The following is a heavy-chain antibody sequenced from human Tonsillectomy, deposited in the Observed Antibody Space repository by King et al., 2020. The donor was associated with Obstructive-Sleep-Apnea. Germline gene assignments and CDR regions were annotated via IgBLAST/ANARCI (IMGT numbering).Heavy chain of an antibody. V-gene: IGHV3-30*02. CDR3: ARAMSVAHPNDY. Sequence: VQLVESGGGVVQPGGSLRLSCAASGFTFSSYGMHWVRQAPGKGLEWVTFIWDDGSNKYYADSVKGRFTISRDNSKNTLSLQMNSLRAEDTAVDYCARAMSVAHPNDYWGQGTLVTVSS. D-gene: IGHD6-19*01. J-gene: IGHJ4*02. CDR1: GFTFSSYG. CDR2: IWDDGSNK.